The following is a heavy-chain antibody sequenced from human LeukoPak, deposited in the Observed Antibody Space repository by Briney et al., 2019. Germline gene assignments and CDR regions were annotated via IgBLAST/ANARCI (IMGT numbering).Heavy chain of an antibody. Sequence: GGSLRLSCAASGFTFSSYSMNWVRQAPGKGLEWVSSISSSSSYIYYADSVKGRFTISRDNAKNSLYLRMNSLRAEDTAVFYCARAGYDFWSGYYSYYFDYWGQGTLVTVSS. CDR3: ARAGYDFWSGYYSYYFDY. CDR2: ISSSSSYI. D-gene: IGHD3-3*01. J-gene: IGHJ4*02. CDR1: GFTFSSYS. V-gene: IGHV3-21*01.